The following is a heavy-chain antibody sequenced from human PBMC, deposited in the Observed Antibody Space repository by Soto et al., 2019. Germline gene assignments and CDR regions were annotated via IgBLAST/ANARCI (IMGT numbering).Heavy chain of an antibody. J-gene: IGHJ5*02. CDR3: ARTIVVVAASDWVAR. CDR1: GCTFSSYA. D-gene: IGHD2-15*01. V-gene: IGHV1-69*01. Sequence: QVQLVQSGAEVKKPGSSVKVSCKASGCTFSSYAISWVRQAPGQGLEWMGGILPIFGTANYAQKFQGRVTITADESTGTPYMELSSLSAEDTAVYYCARTIVVVAASDWVARCGQVNLVTVSS. CDR2: ILPIFGTA.